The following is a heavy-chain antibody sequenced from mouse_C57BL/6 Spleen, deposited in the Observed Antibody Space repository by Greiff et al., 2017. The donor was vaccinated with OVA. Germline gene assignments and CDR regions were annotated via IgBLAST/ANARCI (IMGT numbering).Heavy chain of an antibody. V-gene: IGHV1-15*01. CDR1: GYTFTDYE. CDR3: TRPYYGSSYGYWYFDV. Sequence: QVQLKESGAELVRPGASVTLSCKASGYTFTDYEMHWVKQTPVHGLEWIGAIDPETGGTAYNQKFKGKAILTADKSSSTAYMELRSLTSEDSAVYYCTRPYYGSSYGYWYFDVWGTGTTVTVSS. CDR2: IDPETGGT. J-gene: IGHJ1*03. D-gene: IGHD1-1*01.